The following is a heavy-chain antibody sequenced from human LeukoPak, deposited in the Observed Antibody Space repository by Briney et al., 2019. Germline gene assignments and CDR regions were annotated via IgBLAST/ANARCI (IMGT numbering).Heavy chain of an antibody. V-gene: IGHV4-4*07. D-gene: IGHD3-10*01. J-gene: IGHJ6*03. CDR3: ARGSEGSGSYYRASHYYYMDV. CDR2: IYTSGST. CDR1: GGSISSYY. Sequence: PSETLSLTCTVSGGSISSYYWSWIRQPAGKGLEWIGRIYTSGSTNYNPSLKSRVTMSVDTSKNQSSLKLSSVTAADTAVYYCARGSEGSGSYYRASHYYYMDVWGKGTTVTVSS.